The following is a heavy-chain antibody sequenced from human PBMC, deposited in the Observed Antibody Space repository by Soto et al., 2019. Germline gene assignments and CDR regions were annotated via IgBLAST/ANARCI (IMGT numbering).Heavy chain of an antibody. CDR1: GFTFDDYA. Sequence: PGGSLRLSCAASGFTFDDYATHWVRQAPGKGLEWVSGISWNSGSIGYADSVKGRFTISRDNAKNSLYLQMNSLRAEDTALYYCAKYGSSGFYYGMDVWGQGTTVTVSS. V-gene: IGHV3-9*01. D-gene: IGHD6-6*01. J-gene: IGHJ6*02. CDR2: ISWNSGSI. CDR3: AKYGSSGFYYGMDV.